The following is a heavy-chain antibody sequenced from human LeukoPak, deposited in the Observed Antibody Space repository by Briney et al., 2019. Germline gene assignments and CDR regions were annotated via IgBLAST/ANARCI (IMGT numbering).Heavy chain of an antibody. J-gene: IGHJ3*02. Sequence: GGFLRLSCSASGFTFSSYAMHWVRQAPGKGLEYVSAISSNGGSTYYADSVKGRFTISRDNSKNTLYLQMSSLRAEDTAVYYCGRVGGRSKAAKGDAFDIWGQGTMVTVSS. CDR2: ISSNGGST. CDR1: GFTFSSYA. V-gene: IGHV3-64D*06. CDR3: GRVGGRSKAAKGDAFDI. D-gene: IGHD6-6*01.